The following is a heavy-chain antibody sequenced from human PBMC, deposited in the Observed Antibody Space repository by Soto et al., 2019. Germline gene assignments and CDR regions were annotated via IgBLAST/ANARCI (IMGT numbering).Heavy chain of an antibody. D-gene: IGHD3-3*01. J-gene: IGHJ3*02. CDR2: IYYSGST. CDR1: GGSISSGGYY. V-gene: IGHV4-31*03. CDR3: ARESVTIFGVVYDAFDI. Sequence: SETLSLTCTVSGGSISSGGYYWSWIRQHPGKGLEWIGYIYYSGSTYYNPSLKSRVTISVDTSKNQFPLKLSSVTAADTAVYYCARESVTIFGVVYDAFDIWGQGTMVTVSS.